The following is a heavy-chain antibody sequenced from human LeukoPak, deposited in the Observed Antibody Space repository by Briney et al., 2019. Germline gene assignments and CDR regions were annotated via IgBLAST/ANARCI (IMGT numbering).Heavy chain of an antibody. Sequence: SETLSLTCTVSGGSISSGSYYWSWIRQPAGKGLEWIGRIYTSGSTNYNPSLKSRVTISVDTSKNQFSLKLSSVTAADTAVYYCARFVVVTAAFDYWGQGTLVTVSS. D-gene: IGHD2-21*02. J-gene: IGHJ4*02. V-gene: IGHV4-61*02. CDR2: IYTSGST. CDR3: ARFVVVTAAFDY. CDR1: GGSISSGSYY.